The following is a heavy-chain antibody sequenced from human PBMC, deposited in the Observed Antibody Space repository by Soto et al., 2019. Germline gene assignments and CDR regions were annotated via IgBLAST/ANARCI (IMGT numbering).Heavy chain of an antibody. V-gene: IGHV3-7*04. CDR3: ARGGGNFDQ. CDR1: GFSLRGYW. D-gene: IGHD3-16*01. CDR2: VKQDGSDK. J-gene: IGHJ4*02. Sequence: EVPLVESGGGLVQPGGSLRLTCVASGFSLRGYWMSWVRQAPGKGLEWVANVKQDGSDKRYADAVKGRFTISRDNAENSLYLQMNSLRAEDTAVYYCARGGGNFDQWGQGTLVTVSS.